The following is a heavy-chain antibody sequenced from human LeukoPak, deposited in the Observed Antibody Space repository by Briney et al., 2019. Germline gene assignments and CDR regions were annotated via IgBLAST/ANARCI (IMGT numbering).Heavy chain of an antibody. CDR3: ARDQTGSLDY. D-gene: IGHD1-26*01. Sequence: AGQSLRLSCAPSGFSFSNTWMAWVRQAPGKGLEWVANIKQDGSTEQYVDSVKGRFTISRDNAKNSLYLQMNSLRAEDTALYYCARDQTGSLDYWGQGTLVTVSS. CDR2: IKQDGSTE. J-gene: IGHJ4*02. CDR1: GFSFSNTW. V-gene: IGHV3-7*01.